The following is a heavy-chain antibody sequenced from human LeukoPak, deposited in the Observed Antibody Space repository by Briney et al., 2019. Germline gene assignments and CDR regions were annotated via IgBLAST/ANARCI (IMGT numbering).Heavy chain of an antibody. CDR1: GFTFSSCA. D-gene: IGHD6-13*01. CDR3: ARGVYSRNWFDP. CDR2: ISSSGGST. J-gene: IGHJ5*02. Sequence: GGSLRLSCAPSGFTFSSCAMSWVREAPGKGLEGGSVISSSGGSTSYAGSVKGGFTISRDNSKNTLYLQMNSLRAEDTAVYYCARGVYSRNWFDPWGQGTLVTVSS. V-gene: IGHV3-23*01.